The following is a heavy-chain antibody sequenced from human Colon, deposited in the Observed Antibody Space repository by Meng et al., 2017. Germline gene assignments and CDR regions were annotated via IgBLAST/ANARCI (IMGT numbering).Heavy chain of an antibody. CDR2: ISYDGSNK. V-gene: IGHV3-30*01. CDR1: GFTFSSYA. CDR3: ARSRIVGATLGY. J-gene: IGHJ4*02. Sequence: GGPLRLSCAASGFTFSSYAMHWVRQAPGKGLEWVAVISYDGSNKYYADSVKGRFTISRDNSKNTLYLQMNSLRAEDTAVYYCARSRIVGATLGYWGQGTLVTVSS. D-gene: IGHD1-26*01.